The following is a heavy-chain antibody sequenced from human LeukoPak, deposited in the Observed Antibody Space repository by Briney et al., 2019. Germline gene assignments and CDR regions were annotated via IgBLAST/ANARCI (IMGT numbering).Heavy chain of an antibody. CDR1: GGSISSYY. CDR2: IYCSGST. Sequence: SETLSLTCTVSGGSISSYYWSWIRQPPGKGLEWIGYIYCSGSTNYNPSLKSRVTISVDTSKNQFSLKLSSVTAADTAVYYCARRSVYLAFVYWGQGTLVTVSS. D-gene: IGHD3-16*02. CDR3: ARRSVYLAFVY. J-gene: IGHJ4*02. V-gene: IGHV4-59*08.